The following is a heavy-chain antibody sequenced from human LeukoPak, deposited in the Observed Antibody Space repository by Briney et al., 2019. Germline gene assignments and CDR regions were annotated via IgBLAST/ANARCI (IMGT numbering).Heavy chain of an antibody. CDR3: AREVVGANLDY. CDR1: GGSFSGYY. CDR2: INHSGST. D-gene: IGHD1-26*01. Sequence: SETLSLTCAVYGGSFSGYYWSWIRQPPGKGLEWIGEINHSGSTNYNPSLKSRVTISVDTSKNQFSLKLSSVTAADTAVYYCAREVVGANLDYWGQGTLVTVSS. J-gene: IGHJ4*02. V-gene: IGHV4-34*01.